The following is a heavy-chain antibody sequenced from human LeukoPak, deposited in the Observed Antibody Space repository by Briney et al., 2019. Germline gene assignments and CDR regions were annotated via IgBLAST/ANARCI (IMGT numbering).Heavy chain of an antibody. V-gene: IGHV4-59*08. CDR3: ARLKDSGWYGHYGMDV. D-gene: IGHD6-19*01. J-gene: IGHJ6*02. CDR2: IYYSGST. CDR1: GGPISSYY. Sequence: PSETLSLTCTVSGGPISSYYWSWIRQPPGKGLEWIGYIYYSGSTNYNPSLKSRVTISVDTSKNQFSLKLSSVTAADTAVYYCARLKDSGWYGHYGMDVWGQGTTVTVSS.